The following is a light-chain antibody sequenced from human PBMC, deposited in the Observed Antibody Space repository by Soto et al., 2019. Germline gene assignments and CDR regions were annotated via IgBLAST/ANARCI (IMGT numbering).Light chain of an antibody. CDR2: FNN. J-gene: IGLJ2*01. CDR1: DSNIGINT. Sequence: QSVLTQPPSASGTPGQRVTISCSGSDSNIGINTVNWYQQLPGTAPKLLIFFNNQRPSGVPDRFSGSKSGTSASLAISGLQSEDEADYYCATWDDSLNGFVLFGGGTKVTVL. CDR3: ATWDDSLNGFVL. V-gene: IGLV1-44*01.